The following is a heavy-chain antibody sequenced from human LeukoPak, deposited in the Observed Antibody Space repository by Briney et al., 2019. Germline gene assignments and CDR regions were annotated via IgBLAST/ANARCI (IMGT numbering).Heavy chain of an antibody. CDR2: ISGSGGST. Sequence: GGSLRLSCAASGFTFSSYAMSWVRQAPGKGLEWVSAISGSGGSTYYADSVKGRFTISRDNSKNTLYLQMNSLGAEDTAVYYCAKSPTRAYYYDSSGYYYLDYWGQGTLVTVSS. J-gene: IGHJ4*02. D-gene: IGHD3-22*01. V-gene: IGHV3-23*01. CDR1: GFTFSSYA. CDR3: AKSPTRAYYYDSSGYYYLDY.